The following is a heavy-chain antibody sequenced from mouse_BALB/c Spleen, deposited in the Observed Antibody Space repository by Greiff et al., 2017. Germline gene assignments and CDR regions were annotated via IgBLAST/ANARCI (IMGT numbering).Heavy chain of an antibody. V-gene: IGHV1-69*02. D-gene: IGHD2-10*02. CDR1: GYTFTSYW. Sequence: QVHVKQPGAELVKPGAPVKLSCKASGYTFTSYWMNWVKQRPGRGLEWIGRIDPSDSETHYNQKFKDKATLTVDKSSSTAYIQLSSLTSEDSAVYYCARSYGNYWYFDVWGAGTTVTVSS. CDR2: IDPSDSET. CDR3: ARSYGNYWYFDV. J-gene: IGHJ1*01.